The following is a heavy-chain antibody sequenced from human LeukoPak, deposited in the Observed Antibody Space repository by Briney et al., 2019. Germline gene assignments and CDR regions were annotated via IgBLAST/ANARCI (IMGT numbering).Heavy chain of an antibody. CDR3: ATASNYYDSSGPAFDI. CDR1: GYTLTELS. CDR2: FDPEDGET. D-gene: IGHD3-22*01. V-gene: IGHV1-24*01. Sequence: GASVKVSCKVSGYTLTELSMHWVRQAPGKGLEWMGGFDPEDGETIYAQKFQGRVTMTEDTSTDTAYMELSSLRSEDPAVYYCATASNYYDSSGPAFDIWGQGTMVTVSS. J-gene: IGHJ3*02.